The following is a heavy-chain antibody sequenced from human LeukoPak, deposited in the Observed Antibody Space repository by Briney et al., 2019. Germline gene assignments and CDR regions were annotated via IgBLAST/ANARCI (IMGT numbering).Heavy chain of an antibody. V-gene: IGHV3-21*01. CDR3: ASGTIYDILTGPLDH. J-gene: IGHJ4*02. Sequence: GGSLRLSCAASGFTFNSYTMNWVCQAPGEGLEWVSSISTSSIYIYYADSVKGPVTSSRHNAKISLYLQMNSLRVEDTAVYYCASGTIYDILTGPLDHWGQGTLVTVSS. D-gene: IGHD3-9*01. CDR1: GFTFNSYT. CDR2: ISTSSIYI.